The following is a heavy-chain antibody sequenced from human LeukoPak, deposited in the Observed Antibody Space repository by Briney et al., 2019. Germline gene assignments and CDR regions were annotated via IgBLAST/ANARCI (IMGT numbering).Heavy chain of an antibody. CDR1: GGSISSYY. D-gene: IGHD7-27*01. CDR3: ARDGPLDWGGVGYFDY. V-gene: IGHV4-59*01. CDR2: IYYSGST. J-gene: IGHJ4*02. Sequence: SETLSLTCTVSGGSISSYYWSWIRQPPGKGLEWIGYIYYSGSTNYNPSLKSRVTISVDTSKNQFSLKLSSVTAAHTAVYYCARDGPLDWGGVGYFDYWGQGTLVTVSS.